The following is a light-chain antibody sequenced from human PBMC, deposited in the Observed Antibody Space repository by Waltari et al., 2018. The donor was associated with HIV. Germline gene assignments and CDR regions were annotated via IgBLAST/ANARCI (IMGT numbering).Light chain of an antibody. CDR2: GNS. V-gene: IGLV1-44*01. Sequence: QSALTQEASVSGTVGQTVTLSCTGNSNNIGHYAVGWYQQISHGATNTVVFGNSLPSGIPDRFSGSKSGTISSLTISGLQPEDEAVYYCSTWDFSLNSVVFGGGTKLTV. CDR1: SNNIGHYA. CDR3: STWDFSLNSVV. J-gene: IGLJ2*01.